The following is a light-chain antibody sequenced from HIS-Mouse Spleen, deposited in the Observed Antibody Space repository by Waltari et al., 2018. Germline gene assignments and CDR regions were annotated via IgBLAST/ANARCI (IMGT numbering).Light chain of an antibody. V-gene: IGLV2-23*01. CDR3: CSYAGSSTYWV. CDR1: SSDVGSYNL. J-gene: IGLJ3*02. Sequence: QSALTQPASVSGSPGQSITISCTGTSSDVGSYNLVPWYQQHPGKAPKLMIYEGSKRPSGVSNRFSGYKSGNTASLTISGLQAEDEADYYCCSYAGSSTYWVFGGGTKLTVL. CDR2: EGS.